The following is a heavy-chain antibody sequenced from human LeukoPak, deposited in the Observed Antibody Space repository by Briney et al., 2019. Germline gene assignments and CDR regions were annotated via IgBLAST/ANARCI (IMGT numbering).Heavy chain of an antibody. Sequence: PSETLSLTCTVSGGSISSGGYYWSWIRQHPGKGLEWIGYIYYSGSTYYNPSLKSRATISVDTSKNQFSLKLSSVTATDTAVYYCARGKDRYYYGSGSYYNGDYWGQGTLVTVSS. CDR3: ARGKDRYYYGSGSYYNGDY. CDR1: GGSISSGGYY. CDR2: IYYSGST. D-gene: IGHD3-10*01. J-gene: IGHJ4*02. V-gene: IGHV4-31*03.